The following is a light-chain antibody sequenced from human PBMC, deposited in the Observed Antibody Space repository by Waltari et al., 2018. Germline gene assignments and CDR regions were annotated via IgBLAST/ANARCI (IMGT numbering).Light chain of an antibody. V-gene: IGKV3-15*01. Sequence: EVVMTQSPATLSVSPGERAPPPCRASQSIATNLAWYPQKPGQAPRLLVYDASTRAPSIPARFRGSGSGTEFTLTISSLQSEDSAVYYCQQYNRWPPITFGQGTRLEIK. J-gene: IGKJ5*01. CDR2: DAS. CDR1: QSIATN. CDR3: QQYNRWPPIT.